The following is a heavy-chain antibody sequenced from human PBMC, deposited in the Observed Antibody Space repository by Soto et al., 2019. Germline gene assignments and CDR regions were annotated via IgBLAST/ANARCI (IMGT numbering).Heavy chain of an antibody. J-gene: IGHJ4*02. Sequence: SETLSLTCAVSGGSFSGYYWSWIRQPPGKGLEWIGEIYNSGSTNYNPSLKSRVTISVDTSKNQFFLKLSSVTAADTAVYYCARVRYCSGGRFQVPLGVLDSWGQGTLVTVYS. CDR1: GGSFSGYY. CDR2: IYNSGST. D-gene: IGHD2-15*01. V-gene: IGHV4-34*01. CDR3: ARVRYCSGGRFQVPLGVLDS.